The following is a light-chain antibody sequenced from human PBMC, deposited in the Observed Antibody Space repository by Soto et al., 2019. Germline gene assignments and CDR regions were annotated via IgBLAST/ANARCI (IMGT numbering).Light chain of an antibody. J-gene: IGKJ2*01. CDR2: GAS. CDR1: QSVSSTY. V-gene: IGKV3-20*01. CDR3: QQRGGWPLYT. Sequence: EIVLTQSPGTLSLSPGERATLSCRASQSVSSTYLAWYQHKPGQAPRLLIYGASSRATGIPDRFSGSGSGTDFTLTISSLEPEDFAVYYCQQRGGWPLYTFGQGTNLEIK.